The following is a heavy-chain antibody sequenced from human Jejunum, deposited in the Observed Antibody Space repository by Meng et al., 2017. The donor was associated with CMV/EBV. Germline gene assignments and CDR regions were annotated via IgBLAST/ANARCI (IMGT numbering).Heavy chain of an antibody. V-gene: IGHV4-4*02. Sequence: SLLCRVLGDPITSSPNWRDWVRRPPGKELEWIGEVHHGGTTNYNPPLESRVTISVDKTKNQFSLKLTSVPAADTAVYYCADPPSGYWGQGTLVTVSS. J-gene: IGHJ4*02. CDR2: VHHGGTT. CDR3: ADPPSGY. CDR1: GDPITSSPNW.